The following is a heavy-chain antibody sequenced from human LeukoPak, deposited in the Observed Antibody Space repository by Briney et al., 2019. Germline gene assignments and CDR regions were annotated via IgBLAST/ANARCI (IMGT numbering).Heavy chain of an antibody. D-gene: IGHD6-19*01. V-gene: IGHV4-59*02. CDR3: ARWDDSAWAFGN. Sequence: SETLSLTCTVSGGSVSSYFWNWIRQPPGRGLEWIGYIYYTGSTKYNPSLKGRVFISVDTSKNQFSLKVSSVTAADTAVYYCARWDDSAWAFGNWGPGTLVTVSS. J-gene: IGHJ4*02. CDR1: GGSVSSYF. CDR2: IYYTGST.